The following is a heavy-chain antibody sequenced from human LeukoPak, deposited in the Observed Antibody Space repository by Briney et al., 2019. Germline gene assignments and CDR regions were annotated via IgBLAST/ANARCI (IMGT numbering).Heavy chain of an antibody. CDR2: IYYSGST. D-gene: IGHD6-19*01. J-gene: IGHJ4*02. V-gene: IGHV4-31*03. CDR1: GGSISSGGYY. Sequence: PSETLSLTCTVSGGSISSGGYYWSWIRQHPGKGLEWIGYIYYSGSTYYNPSLKSRVTIPVDTSKNQFSPKLSSVTAADTAVYYCARGWQWLVLADYWGQGTLVTVSS. CDR3: ARGWQWLVLADY.